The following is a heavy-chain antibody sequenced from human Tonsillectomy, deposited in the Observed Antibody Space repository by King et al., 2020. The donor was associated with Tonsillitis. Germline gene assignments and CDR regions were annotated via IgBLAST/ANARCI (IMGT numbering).Heavy chain of an antibody. D-gene: IGHD5-24*01. CDR2: ISSSGTTI. Sequence: VQLVESGGGLVQPGGSLRLSCEGSGFMFSDYSMHWLRQAPGKGPEWVSYISSSGTTIYHADSVKGRFTISRDNVENSVYLQMNSLREEDTAMYYCARVKDGYRSAAGTWFDPWGQGTLVIVSS. CDR3: ARVKDGYRSAAGTWFDP. V-gene: IGHV3-48*02. J-gene: IGHJ5*02. CDR1: GFMFSDYS.